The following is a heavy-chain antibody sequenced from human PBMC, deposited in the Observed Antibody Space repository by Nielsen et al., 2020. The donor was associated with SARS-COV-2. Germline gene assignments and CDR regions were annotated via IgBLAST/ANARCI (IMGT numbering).Heavy chain of an antibody. J-gene: IGHJ6*02. V-gene: IGHV3-33*08. CDR3: ARDVFPSDNDFWSGPRRYGMDV. CDR1: GFTFSTYNTYS. Sequence: GESLKISCIVSGFTFSTYNTYSMNWVRQAPGKGLEWVAVIWYDGSNEFYADSVKGRFTISRDNSKNTLYLQMDSLRAEDTAVYYCARDVFPSDNDFWSGPRRYGMDVWGQGTTVTVSS. D-gene: IGHD3-3*01. CDR2: IWYDGSNE.